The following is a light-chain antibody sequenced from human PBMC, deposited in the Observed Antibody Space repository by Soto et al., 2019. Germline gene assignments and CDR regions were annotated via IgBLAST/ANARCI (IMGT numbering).Light chain of an antibody. CDR2: SAS. CDR3: QQTYNALAIT. Sequence: DIQMTQSPSSLSASVGGRVTITCRASQSISNYLNWYQQKPGKAPNLLIYSASSLQSGVPSRFSGSGSGTDFTLAISGLQPEDFATYYCQQTYNALAITFGQGTRLEIK. J-gene: IGKJ5*01. CDR1: QSISNY. V-gene: IGKV1-39*01.